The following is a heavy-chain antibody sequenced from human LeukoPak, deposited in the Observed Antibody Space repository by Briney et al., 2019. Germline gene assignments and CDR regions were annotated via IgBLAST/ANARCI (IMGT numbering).Heavy chain of an antibody. CDR3: AKDIRYYYGSGSYFDY. Sequence: SLRLSCAASGFTFDDYAMHWVRQAPGKGLEWVLGISWNSGSIGYADSVKGRFTISRDNAKNSLYLQMNSLRAEDTALYYCAKDIRYYYGSGSYFDYWGQGTLVTVSS. D-gene: IGHD3-10*01. CDR1: GFTFDDYA. CDR2: ISWNSGSI. J-gene: IGHJ4*02. V-gene: IGHV3-9*01.